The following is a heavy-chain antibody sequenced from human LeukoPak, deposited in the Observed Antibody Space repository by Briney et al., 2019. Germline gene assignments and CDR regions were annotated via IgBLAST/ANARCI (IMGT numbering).Heavy chain of an antibody. J-gene: IGHJ4*02. CDR2: VSGSSIYT. CDR3: ARDHYPVVTAIRPNFDY. CDR1: GFTFSSYN. Sequence: GGSLRLSCAASGFTFSSYNMNWVRQAPGKGLEWVSSVSGSSIYTYYADSVKGRFTISRDNAKNSLFLQMNSLRAEDTAVYYCARDHYPVVTAIRPNFDYWGQGTLVTVSS. V-gene: IGHV3-21*01. D-gene: IGHD2-21*02.